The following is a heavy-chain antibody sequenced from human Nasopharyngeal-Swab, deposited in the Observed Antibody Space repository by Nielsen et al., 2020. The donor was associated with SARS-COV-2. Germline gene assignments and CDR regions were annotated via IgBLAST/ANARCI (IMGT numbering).Heavy chain of an antibody. Sequence: SVKVSCKASGGTFSSYAISWVRQAPGQGLEWMGGIIPIFGTANYAQKFQGRVTITADKSTSTAYMELSSLRSEDTAVYYCARARYYGSSGYYYYFDYWGQGTLVTVSS. D-gene: IGHD3-22*01. V-gene: IGHV1-69*06. J-gene: IGHJ4*02. CDR2: IIPIFGTA. CDR1: GGTFSSYA. CDR3: ARARYYGSSGYYYYFDY.